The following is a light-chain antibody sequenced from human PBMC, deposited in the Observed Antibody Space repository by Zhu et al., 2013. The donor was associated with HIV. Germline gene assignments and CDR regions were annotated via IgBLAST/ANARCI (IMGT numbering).Light chain of an antibody. Sequence: EIVLTQSPGTLSLSPGEKVTLSCRASQSVRNNYLAWYQQKAGRAPRLVIYGASSRVTGIPDRFSGRGSGTDFTLTISRLEAEDSAVYYCQQYGLPPDTFGQGTRVEVK. V-gene: IGKV3-20*01. J-gene: IGKJ1*01. CDR1: QSVRNNY. CDR3: QQYGLPPDT. CDR2: GAS.